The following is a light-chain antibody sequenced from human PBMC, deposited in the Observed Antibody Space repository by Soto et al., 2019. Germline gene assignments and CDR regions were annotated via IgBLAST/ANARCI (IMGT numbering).Light chain of an antibody. Sequence: DIQMTQSPSTLSGSVGDRVTITCRASQTISSWLAWYQQKPGKAPKLLIYKASTLKSGVPSRFSGSGSGTEFTLTISSLQPDDFAPYYCQQYNSFPFTFGQGPKVDIK. J-gene: IGKJ2*01. CDR1: QTISSW. CDR2: KAS. CDR3: QQYNSFPFT. V-gene: IGKV1-5*03.